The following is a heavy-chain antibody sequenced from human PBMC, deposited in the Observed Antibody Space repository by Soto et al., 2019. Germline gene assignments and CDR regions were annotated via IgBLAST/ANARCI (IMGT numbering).Heavy chain of an antibody. CDR1: GYAFTTYG. V-gene: IGHV1-18*01. CDR2: ISAHNTNT. Sequence: QVHLVQSGAEGKKPGASVKVSCKGSGYAFTTYGITWVRQAPGQGLEWMGRISAHNTNTNYAQKLQGRVTVTRDTTTSTAYMELRSLRSDDTAVYYCARGRYGAYWGQGAVVTVSS. D-gene: IGHD3-10*01. CDR3: ARGRYGAY. J-gene: IGHJ4*02.